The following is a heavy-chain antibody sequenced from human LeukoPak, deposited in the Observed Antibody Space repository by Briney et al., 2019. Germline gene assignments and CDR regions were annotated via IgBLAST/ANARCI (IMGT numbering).Heavy chain of an antibody. CDR2: INHSGST. D-gene: IGHD2-21*02. J-gene: IGHJ4*02. CDR1: GGSFSGYY. V-gene: IGHV4-34*01. CDR3: ARSLKDCEFDY. Sequence: SETLSLTCAVYGGSFSGYYWSWIRQPPGKGLEWIGEINHSGSTNYNPSLKSRVTISVDTSKNQFSLKLSSVTAADTAVYYCARSLKDCEFDYWGQGTLVTVSS.